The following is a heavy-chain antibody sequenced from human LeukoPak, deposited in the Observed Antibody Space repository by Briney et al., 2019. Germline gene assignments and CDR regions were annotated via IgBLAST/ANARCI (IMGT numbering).Heavy chain of an antibody. CDR1: GGSLSSSSYY. D-gene: IGHD2-2*01. CDR3: ARQYCSSTSCYSGIYYYYYYMDV. V-gene: IGHV4-39*01. J-gene: IGHJ6*03. Sequence: SETLSLTCTVSGGSLSSSSYYWGWIRQPPGKGLEWIGSIYYSGSTYYNPSLKSRVTISVDTSKNQFSLKLSSVTAADTAVYYCARQYCSSTSCYSGIYYYYYYMDVWGKGTTVTVSS. CDR2: IYYSGST.